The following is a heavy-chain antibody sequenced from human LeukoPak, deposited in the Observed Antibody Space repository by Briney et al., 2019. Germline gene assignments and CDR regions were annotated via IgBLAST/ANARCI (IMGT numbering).Heavy chain of an antibody. J-gene: IGHJ4*02. CDR2: IYYSGST. CDR3: ARSIVVVTAIPGQFDY. Sequence: SETLSPTCTVSGGSISSGDYYWSWIRQPPGKGLEWIGYIYYSGSTYYNPSLKSRVTISVDTSKNQFSLKLSSVTAADTAVYYCARSIVVVTAIPGQFDYWGQGTLVTVSS. V-gene: IGHV4-30-4*01. CDR1: GGSISSGDYY. D-gene: IGHD2-21*02.